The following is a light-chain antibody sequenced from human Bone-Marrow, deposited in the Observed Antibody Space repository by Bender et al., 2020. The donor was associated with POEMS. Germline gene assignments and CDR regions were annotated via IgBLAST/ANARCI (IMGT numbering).Light chain of an antibody. CDR1: SSDIGTSNT. V-gene: IGLV2-14*01. CDR2: EVD. Sequence: QSALTQPASVSGFPGQSITISCTGTSSDIGTSNTVSWYQQSPGNAPKVIIYEVDNRPSGASSRFSGSKSSRTASLTISGLQAEDEATYYCSSYSTTMTHVFGTGTEV. CDR3: SSYSTTMTHV. J-gene: IGLJ1*01.